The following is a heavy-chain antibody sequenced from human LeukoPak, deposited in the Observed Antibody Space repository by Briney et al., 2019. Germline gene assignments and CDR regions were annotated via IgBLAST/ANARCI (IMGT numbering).Heavy chain of an antibody. Sequence: SGGSLRLPCAASGFIFKNFGMYWVRQAPGKGLEWVSYISVSGTTMYYADSVKGRFTLSRDNAKNSLYLQINSLRAEDTAVYYCAGVGRLQYGDYVAFDYWGQGTLVTVSS. J-gene: IGHJ4*02. V-gene: IGHV3-48*03. CDR3: AGVGRLQYGDYVAFDY. CDR1: GFIFKNFG. D-gene: IGHD4-17*01. CDR2: ISVSGTTM.